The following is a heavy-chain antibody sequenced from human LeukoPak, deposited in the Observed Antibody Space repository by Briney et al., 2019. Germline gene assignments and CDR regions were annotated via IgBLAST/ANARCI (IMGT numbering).Heavy chain of an antibody. D-gene: IGHD2-15*01. CDR2: IYYSGST. CDR1: GGSISSSSYY. CDR3: ARPRRGGLDC. Sequence: SETLSLTCTVSGGSISSSSYYWGWIRQPPGKGLEWIGSIYYSGSTYYNPSLKSRVTISVDTSKNQFSLKLSSVTAADTAVYYCARPRRGGLDCWGQGTLVTVSS. V-gene: IGHV4-39*01. J-gene: IGHJ4*02.